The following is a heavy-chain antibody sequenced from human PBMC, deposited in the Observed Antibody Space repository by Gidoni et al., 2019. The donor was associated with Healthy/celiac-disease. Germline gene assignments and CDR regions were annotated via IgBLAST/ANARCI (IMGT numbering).Heavy chain of an antibody. CDR1: GGTFSSYA. Sequence: QVQLVQSGAEVKKPGSSVKVSCKASGGTFSSYAISWVRQAPGQGLEWMGGIIPIFGTANYAQKFQGRVTISADESTSTAYMELSSLRSEDTAVYYCARDHRCSGGSCYTRGGYYFDYWGQGTLVTVSS. V-gene: IGHV1-69*01. CDR2: IIPIFGTA. J-gene: IGHJ4*02. CDR3: ARDHRCSGGSCYTRGGYYFDY. D-gene: IGHD2-15*01.